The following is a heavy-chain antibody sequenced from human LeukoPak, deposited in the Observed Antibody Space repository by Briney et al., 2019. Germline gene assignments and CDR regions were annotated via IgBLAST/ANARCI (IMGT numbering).Heavy chain of an antibody. CDR1: GGSISSYY. CDR2: IYYSGST. CDR3: ARDPPYYYDSSGYRYWYFDL. V-gene: IGHV4-59*12. J-gene: IGHJ2*01. D-gene: IGHD3-22*01. Sequence: SETLSLTCTVSGGSISSYYWSWIRQPPGKGLEWIGYIYYSGSTNYNPSLKSRVTISVDTSKNQFSLKLSSVTAADTAVYYCARDPPYYYDSSGYRYWYFDLWGRGTLVTVSS.